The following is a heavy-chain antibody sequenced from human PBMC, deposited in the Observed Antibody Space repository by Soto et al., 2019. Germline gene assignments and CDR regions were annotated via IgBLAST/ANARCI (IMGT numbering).Heavy chain of an antibody. J-gene: IGHJ6*02. CDR1: GGSISSGVYY. CDR2: IYYSGST. V-gene: IGHV4-31*03. D-gene: IGHD3-3*01. CDR3: ARDKSATIFGVGTYYYYGMDV. Sequence: PSETLSLTCTVSGGSISSGVYYWSWIRHHPGNGLEWIGYIYYSGSTYYNPSLKSRVTISVDTSKNQFSLKLSSVTAADTAVYYCARDKSATIFGVGTYYYYGMDVWGQGTTVTV.